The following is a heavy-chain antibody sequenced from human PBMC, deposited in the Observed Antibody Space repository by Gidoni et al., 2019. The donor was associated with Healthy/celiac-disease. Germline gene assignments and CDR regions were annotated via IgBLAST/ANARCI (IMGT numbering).Heavy chain of an antibody. CDR3: ARRSHDYGGDDAFDI. Sequence: EVQLLESGGGLVQPGGSLRLSCAASGFTFSSDAMSWFRQAPGKGLEWVSAISGSGGSTYYADSVKGRFTISRDNSKNTLYLQMNSLRAEDTAVYYCARRSHDYGGDDAFDIWGQGTMVTVSS. CDR1: GFTFSSDA. D-gene: IGHD4-17*01. CDR2: ISGSGGST. V-gene: IGHV3-23*01. J-gene: IGHJ3*02.